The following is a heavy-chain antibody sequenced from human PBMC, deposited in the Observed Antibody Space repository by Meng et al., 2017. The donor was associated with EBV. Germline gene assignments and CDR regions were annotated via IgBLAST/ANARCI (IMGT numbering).Heavy chain of an antibody. V-gene: IGHV1-3*01. D-gene: IGHD2-21*01. CDR3: VRGPPVGVPGPGDY. CDR1: GYAFTSYI. Sequence: VQLVWSGAEVKNPGASVKVSCKASGYAFTSYILHWVRQAPGQRLEWMGWINVGVGYTKYSQKFQGRVTISSDTSATTGYMELSSLRSEDTAVYYCVRGPPVGVPGPGDYWGQGTLVTVSS. J-gene: IGHJ4*02. CDR2: INVGVGYT.